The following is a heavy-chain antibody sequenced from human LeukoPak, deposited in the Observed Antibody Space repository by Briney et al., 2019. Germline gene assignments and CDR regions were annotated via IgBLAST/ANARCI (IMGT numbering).Heavy chain of an antibody. CDR2: IIPIFGIT. Sequence: SVKVSCKASGGTFSSYGISWVRQAPGQGLEWMGRIIPIFGITNSAQKFQGRVTMTRDTSTSTVYMELSSLRSEDTAVYYCARDRVGVHNSSGYWFDPWGQGTLVTVSS. CDR3: ARDRVGVHNSSGYWFDP. D-gene: IGHD3-22*01. V-gene: IGHV1-69*04. CDR1: GGTFSSYG. J-gene: IGHJ5*02.